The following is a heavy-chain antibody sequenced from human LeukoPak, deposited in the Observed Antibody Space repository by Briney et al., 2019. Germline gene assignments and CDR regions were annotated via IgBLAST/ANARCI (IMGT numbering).Heavy chain of an antibody. Sequence: PSETLSLTCTVSGGSISSYYWSWIRQPPGKGLEWIGYIYYSGSTNYNPSLKSRVTISVDTSKNQFSLKLSSVTAADTAVYYCARDLVDSGYAFDIWGQGTMVTVSS. CDR3: ARDLVDSGYAFDI. J-gene: IGHJ3*02. V-gene: IGHV4-59*12. CDR2: IYYSGST. D-gene: IGHD5-18*01. CDR1: GGSISSYY.